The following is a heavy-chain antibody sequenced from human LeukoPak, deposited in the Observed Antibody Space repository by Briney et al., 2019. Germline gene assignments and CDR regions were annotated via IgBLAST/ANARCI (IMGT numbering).Heavy chain of an antibody. D-gene: IGHD4-11*01. V-gene: IGHV1-69*05. CDR3: ARDSDGLQGAFDI. J-gene: IGHJ3*02. CDR2: IIPIFGTA. Sequence: SVKVSCKASGGTFSSYAISWVRHAPGQGLEWMGGIIPIFGTANYAQKFQGRVTITTDESTSTAYMELSSLRSEDTAVYYCARDSDGLQGAFDIWGQGTMVTVSS. CDR1: GGTFSSYA.